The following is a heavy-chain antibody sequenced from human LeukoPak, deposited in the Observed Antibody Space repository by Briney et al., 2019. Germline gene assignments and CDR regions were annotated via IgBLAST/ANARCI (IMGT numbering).Heavy chain of an antibody. D-gene: IGHD3-3*01. CDR2: IYYSGST. Sequence: SETLSLTCTVSGGSISSSSYYWGWIRQPPGTGLEWLGSIYYSGSTYYNPSLKSRVTISVDTSKNQFSLKLSSVTAADTAVYYCARVSQILEWGAFDIWGQGTMVTVSS. CDR3: ARVSQILEWGAFDI. J-gene: IGHJ3*02. V-gene: IGHV4-39*07. CDR1: GGSISSSSYY.